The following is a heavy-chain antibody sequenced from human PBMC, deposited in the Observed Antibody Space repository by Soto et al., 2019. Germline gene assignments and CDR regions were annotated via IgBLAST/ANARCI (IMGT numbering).Heavy chain of an antibody. CDR2: INHSGST. V-gene: IGHV4-34*01. D-gene: IGHD6-13*01. CDR3: AREHAWYFAVDY. CDR1: GGSFSGYY. Sequence: QVQLQQWGAGLLKPSETLSLTCAVYGGSFSGYYWSWIRQPPGKGLEWIGEINHSGSTNYNPSLTSRVTISVDTSKNQFSLKLSSVTAADTAVYYCAREHAWYFAVDYWGQGTLVTVSS. J-gene: IGHJ4*02.